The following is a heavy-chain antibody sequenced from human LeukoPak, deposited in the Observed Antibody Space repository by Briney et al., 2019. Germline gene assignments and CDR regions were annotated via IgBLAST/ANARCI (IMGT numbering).Heavy chain of an antibody. Sequence: PGGSLRLSCAASGFTFSTYWMHWVRQAPGKGLEWVSSISSSSSYIYYADSVKGRFTISRDNAKNSLYLQMNSLRAEDTAVYYCARAVGYSYGDYWGQGTLVTVSS. CDR1: GFTFSTYW. V-gene: IGHV3-21*01. J-gene: IGHJ4*02. D-gene: IGHD5-18*01. CDR3: ARAVGYSYGDY. CDR2: ISSSSSYI.